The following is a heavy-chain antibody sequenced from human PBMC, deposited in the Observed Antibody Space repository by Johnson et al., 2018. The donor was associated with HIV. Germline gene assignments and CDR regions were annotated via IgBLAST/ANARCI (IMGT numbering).Heavy chain of an antibody. V-gene: IGHV3-30*19. CDR1: GFTFSSYG. J-gene: IGHJ3*02. Sequence: QVQLVESGGVVVQPGRSLRLSCAASGFTFSSYGMHWVRQAPGKGLEWVAVISYDENNKYYADSVKARFTISRDNARNTLYLQMNRLRAEDTAVYHCARACRDGYTCDVYDIWGQGTMVTVSS. CDR3: ARACRDGYTCDVYDI. CDR2: ISYDENNK. D-gene: IGHD5-24*01.